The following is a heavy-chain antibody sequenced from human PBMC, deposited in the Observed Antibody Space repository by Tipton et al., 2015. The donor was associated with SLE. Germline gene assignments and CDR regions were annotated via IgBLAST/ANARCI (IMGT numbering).Heavy chain of an antibody. CDR2: ISRTGGTI. CDR1: GFTFRRYD. Sequence: SLRLSCVASGFTFRRYDMNWVRQSPGKGLEWVSYISRTGGTIHYADSVKGRFTISRDNAKNSLSLQMNSLRVEDTAVYYCARIQDSSGWYYFDYWGQGTLVTVSS. D-gene: IGHD6-19*01. J-gene: IGHJ4*02. V-gene: IGHV3-48*03. CDR3: ARIQDSSGWYYFDY.